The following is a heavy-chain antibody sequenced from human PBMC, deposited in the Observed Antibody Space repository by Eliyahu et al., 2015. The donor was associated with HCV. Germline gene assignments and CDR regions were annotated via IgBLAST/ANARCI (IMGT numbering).Heavy chain of an antibody. V-gene: IGHV4-31*02. Sequence: QVQLQESGPGLVKPSQTXSXTXXVSGGSIXSGGXYWSWIRQHPGXGLEWIGYIXYSGSTYYNPSLRSRLIISVDTSKNQFSLRLSSVTAADTAVYYCARDSSGYYSFDYWGQGTLVTVSS. CDR2: IXYSGST. D-gene: IGHD3-3*01. CDR3: ARDSSGYYSFDY. J-gene: IGHJ4*02. CDR1: GGSIXSGGXY.